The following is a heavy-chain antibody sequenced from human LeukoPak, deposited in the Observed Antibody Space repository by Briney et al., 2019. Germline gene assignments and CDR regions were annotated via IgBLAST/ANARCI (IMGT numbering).Heavy chain of an antibody. CDR1: GFTFSDYH. D-gene: IGHD7-27*01. Sequence: GGSLRLSCAASGFTFSDYHMNWIRQAPGKGLEWVSYITGSSRSANYADSVKGRFTISRDNAKNSLYLQMNSLRAEDTAVYFCARKLTGSFDIWGQGTMVTVSS. J-gene: IGHJ3*02. CDR3: ARKLTGSFDI. CDR2: ITGSSRSA. V-gene: IGHV3-11*06.